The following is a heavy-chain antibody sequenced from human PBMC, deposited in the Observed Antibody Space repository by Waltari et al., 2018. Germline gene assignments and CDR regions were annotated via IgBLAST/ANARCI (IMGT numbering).Heavy chain of an antibody. CDR1: GFTFDDYA. V-gene: IGHV3-9*01. CDR2: ISWDSGSI. CDR3: AKGLLHYDSSGSDI. J-gene: IGHJ3*02. D-gene: IGHD3-22*01. Sequence: EVQLVESGGGLVQPGRSLRLSCAASGFTFDDYAMHWVRPAPGKGLEWVPGISWDSGSIGYADCVKGRFTISRDNAKNSLYLKMNSLRAEDTALYYCAKGLLHYDSSGSDIWGQGTMVTVSS.